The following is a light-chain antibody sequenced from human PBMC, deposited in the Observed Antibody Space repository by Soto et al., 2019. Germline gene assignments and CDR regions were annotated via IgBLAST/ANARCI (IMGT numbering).Light chain of an antibody. CDR3: QVWDRDYDHFVA. CDR2: YVS. CDR1: NIGGTG. J-gene: IGLJ2*01. Sequence: SYELTQPPSVSVAPGTTARITCEGNNIGGTGVHWYQQRPGQAPVVVAYYVSERPSGIPERFSGSNSGNTATLTISRVEAGDEADYYCQVWDRDYDHFVAFGGGTKLTVL. V-gene: IGLV3-21*04.